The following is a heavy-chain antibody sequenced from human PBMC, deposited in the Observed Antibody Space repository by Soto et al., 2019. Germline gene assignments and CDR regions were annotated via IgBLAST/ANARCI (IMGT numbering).Heavy chain of an antibody. CDR2: MNPDGSES. CDR1: GFSLSSYW. CDR3: ARLSTSAGRRDLAC. Sequence: EVQLVESGGGLVQPGGSLRLSCAASGFSLSSYWMSWVRQAPGKGLEWVANMNPDGSESDYVGSVKGRFTFTRDNAKNSLYLQMNSLRAEDTDVYYCARLSTSAGRRDLACWGQGTLVNVSS. V-gene: IGHV3-7*01. J-gene: IGHJ4*02.